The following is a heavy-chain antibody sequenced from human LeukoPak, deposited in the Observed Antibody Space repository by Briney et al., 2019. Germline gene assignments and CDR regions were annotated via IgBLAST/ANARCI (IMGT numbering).Heavy chain of an antibody. V-gene: IGHV1-8*01. J-gene: IGHJ4*02. CDR1: GYTFTSYD. CDR2: MNPNSGNT. CDR3: ARVSSGYYYFVEGPFDY. D-gene: IGHD3-22*01. Sequence: GASVKVSCKASGYTFTSYDINWVRQATGQGLEWMGWMNPNSGNTGYAQKFQGRVTMTRDTSISTAYMELSSLRSEDTAVYYCARVSSGYYYFVEGPFDYWGQGTLVTVSS.